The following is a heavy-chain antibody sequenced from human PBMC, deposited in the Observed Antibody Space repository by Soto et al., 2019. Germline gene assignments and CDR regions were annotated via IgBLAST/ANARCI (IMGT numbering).Heavy chain of an antibody. D-gene: IGHD3-22*01. J-gene: IGHJ3*02. V-gene: IGHV3-64D*08. Sequence: GGSLRLSCSASGFTFSSYAMHWVRQAPGKGLEYVSAISSNGGSTYYADSVKGRFTISRDNSKNTLYLQMSSLRAEDTAVYYCVKDLWVTMIVVAQSYAFDIWGQGTMVTVSS. CDR2: ISSNGGST. CDR3: VKDLWVTMIVVAQSYAFDI. CDR1: GFTFSSYA.